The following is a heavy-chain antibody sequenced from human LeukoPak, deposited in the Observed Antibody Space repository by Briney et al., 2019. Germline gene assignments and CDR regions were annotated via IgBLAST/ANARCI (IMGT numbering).Heavy chain of an antibody. CDR3: ARGGGDGYNYRFDY. CDR2: IIPIFGIA. CDR1: GGTFSSYA. J-gene: IGHJ4*02. V-gene: IGHV1-69*04. Sequence: SVKVSCKASGGTFSSYAISWVRQAPGHRLEWMGRIIPIFGIANYAQNFRGRVTITADKSTSTANMELSSLRSEDTAVYYCARGGGDGYNYRFDYWGQGTLVTVSS. D-gene: IGHD5-24*01.